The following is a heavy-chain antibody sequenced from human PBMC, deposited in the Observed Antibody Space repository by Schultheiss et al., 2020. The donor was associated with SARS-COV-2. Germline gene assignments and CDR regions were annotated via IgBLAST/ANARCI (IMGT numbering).Heavy chain of an antibody. D-gene: IGHD2-15*01. CDR3: ARGLSVGWVVAATNWFDP. CDR1: GGSISSYY. CDR2: IYTSGST. J-gene: IGHJ5*02. V-gene: IGHV4-4*07. Sequence: SQTLSLTCTVSGGSISSYYWSWIRQPAGKGLEWIGRIYTSGSTNYNPSLKSRVTMSVDTSKNQFSLKLSSVTAADTAVYYCARGLSVGWVVAATNWFDPWGQGTLVTVSS.